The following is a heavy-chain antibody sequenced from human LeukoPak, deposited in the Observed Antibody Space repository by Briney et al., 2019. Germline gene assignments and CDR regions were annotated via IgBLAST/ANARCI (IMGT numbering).Heavy chain of an antibody. Sequence: GGSLRLSCAASGFSFSSYWMNWVRQTPGKGLVWVAHINTDGRTTTYADSVKGRFTVSRDNAKNSLYLQMNSLRAEDTALYYCAKDTGYYYGSGSPFDYWGQGTLVTVSS. CDR3: AKDTGYYYGSGSPFDY. CDR2: INTDGRTT. V-gene: IGHV3-74*03. CDR1: GFSFSSYW. D-gene: IGHD3-10*01. J-gene: IGHJ4*02.